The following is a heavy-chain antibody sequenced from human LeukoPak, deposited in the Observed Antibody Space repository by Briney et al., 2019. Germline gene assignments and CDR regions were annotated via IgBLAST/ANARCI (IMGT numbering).Heavy chain of an antibody. CDR2: IYYSGST. D-gene: IGHD2-15*01. CDR3: ARVGCSGGSCYSSAIYYYGMDV. CDR1: GGSISSYY. J-gene: IGHJ6*02. Sequence: PSETLSLTCTVSGGSISSYYWSWIRQPPGKGLEWIGYIYYSGSTNYNLSLKSRVTISVDTSKNQFSLKLSSVTAADTAVYYCARVGCSGGSCYSSAIYYYGMDVWGQGTTVTVSS. V-gene: IGHV4-59*01.